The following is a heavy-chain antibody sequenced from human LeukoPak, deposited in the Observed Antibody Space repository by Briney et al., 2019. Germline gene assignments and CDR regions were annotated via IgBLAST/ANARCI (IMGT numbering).Heavy chain of an antibody. Sequence: SETLSLTCTVSGGSVSPYYWSWIRQPPGKGLEWIGYIHYSGSTSYNPSLKSRVTISVDTSENQFSLKVTSVTAADTAVYYCARDRITHYMDVWGKGTTVTVSS. CDR1: GGSVSPYY. V-gene: IGHV4-59*02. CDR2: IHYSGST. CDR3: ARDRITHYMDV. J-gene: IGHJ6*03.